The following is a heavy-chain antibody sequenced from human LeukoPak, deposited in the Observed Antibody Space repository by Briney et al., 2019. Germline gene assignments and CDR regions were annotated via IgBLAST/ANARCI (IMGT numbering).Heavy chain of an antibody. J-gene: IGHJ4*02. CDR2: IYYSGST. CDR3: ARDGGYSSSAGGGYFDY. Sequence: SETLSLTCTVSGGSISSYYWSWIRQPPGKGLEWIGYIYYSGSTNYNPSLKSRVTISVDTSKNQFSLKLSSVTAAATAVYYCARDGGYSSSAGGGYFDYWGQGTLVTVSS. CDR1: GGSISSYY. V-gene: IGHV4-59*01. D-gene: IGHD6-6*01.